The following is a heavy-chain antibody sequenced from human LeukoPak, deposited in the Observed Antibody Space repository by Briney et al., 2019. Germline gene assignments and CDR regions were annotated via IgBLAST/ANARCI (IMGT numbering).Heavy chain of an antibody. D-gene: IGHD3-22*01. CDR2: ISGSSNYM. V-gene: IGHV3-21*01. CDR3: ARDRYYDSSGYYYYYYGLDV. J-gene: IGHJ6*02. Sequence: GGSLRLSCAASGFTFSSYSMIWVRQAPGKGLEWVSSISGSSNYMFYADSVKGRFTISRDNAKNSLYLQMNSLRAEDTAVYYCARDRYYDSSGYYYYYYGLDVWGQGTTVTVSS. CDR1: GFTFSSYS.